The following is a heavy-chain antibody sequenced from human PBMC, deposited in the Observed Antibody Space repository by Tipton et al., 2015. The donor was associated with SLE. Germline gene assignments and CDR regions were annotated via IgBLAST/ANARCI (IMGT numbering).Heavy chain of an antibody. CDR3: ARGLTWNYPFDY. CDR2: IYYSGRA. CDR1: GGSITSSGYS. D-gene: IGHD1-7*01. Sequence: TLSLTCAVSGGSITSSGYSWSWIRQPPGKGLEWIGYIYYSGRASYNPSLRSRVTMSVDRSNNQFSLKLTSVTAADTAVYYCARGLTWNYPFDYWGQGALVTVSS. J-gene: IGHJ4*02. V-gene: IGHV4-30-2*01.